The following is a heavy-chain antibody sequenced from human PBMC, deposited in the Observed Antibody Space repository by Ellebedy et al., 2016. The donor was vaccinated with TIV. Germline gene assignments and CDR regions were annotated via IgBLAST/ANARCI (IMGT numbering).Heavy chain of an antibody. CDR3: ACPMVRGGFDY. J-gene: IGHJ4*02. CDR2: IYPRDSDT. V-gene: IGHV5-51*01. Sequence: GESLKISCKTSGYTFTNYWIAWVRQRPGKGLEWMGFIYPRDSDTRYSPSFQGQVTISADKSISTAYLQWSSLKASDTAMYYCACPMVRGGFDYWGQGTLVIVSS. CDR1: GYTFTNYW. D-gene: IGHD3-10*01.